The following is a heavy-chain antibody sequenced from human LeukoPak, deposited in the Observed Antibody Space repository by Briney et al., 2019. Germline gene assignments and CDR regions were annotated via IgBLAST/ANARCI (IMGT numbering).Heavy chain of an antibody. Sequence: SETLSLTCTVSRGSISGSIRSYYWSWLRQPPGKGLEWIGYISSSGSVNDNPSLRSRVTISVDTSKNQFFLSLSSVSAADTAVYYCARIPLGYSGAYYFDYWGQGTLVTV. CDR3: ARIPLGYSGAYYFDY. CDR2: ISSSGSV. D-gene: IGHD5-12*01. J-gene: IGHJ4*02. V-gene: IGHV4-4*09. CDR1: RGSISGSIRSYY.